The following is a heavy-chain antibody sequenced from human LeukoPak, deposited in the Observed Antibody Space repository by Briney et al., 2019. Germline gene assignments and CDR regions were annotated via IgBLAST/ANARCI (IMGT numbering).Heavy chain of an antibody. CDR1: GFTFSSYW. J-gene: IGHJ4*02. Sequence: GGPLRLSCAASGFTFSSYWMHWVRQAPGKGLVWVSRINSGGSSTSYADSVKGRFTISRDNAKNTLYLQMNSLRAEDTAVYYCARDLSEQWLANDEGCFDYWGQGTLVTVSS. V-gene: IGHV3-74*01. D-gene: IGHD6-19*01. CDR3: ARDLSEQWLANDEGCFDY. CDR2: INSGGSST.